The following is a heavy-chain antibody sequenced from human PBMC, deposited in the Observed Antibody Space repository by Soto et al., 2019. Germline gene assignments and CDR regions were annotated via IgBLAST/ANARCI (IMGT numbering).Heavy chain of an antibody. J-gene: IGHJ5*02. Sequence: GGSLRLSCAASGFTFSSYSMNWVRQAPGKGLEWVSYISSSSSTIYYADSVKGRFTISRDNAKNSQYLQMNSLRAEDTAVYYCARDAVGSSSWYSGLNWFDPWGQGTLVTVSS. D-gene: IGHD6-13*01. CDR3: ARDAVGSSSWYSGLNWFDP. CDR2: ISSSSSTI. V-gene: IGHV3-48*01. CDR1: GFTFSSYS.